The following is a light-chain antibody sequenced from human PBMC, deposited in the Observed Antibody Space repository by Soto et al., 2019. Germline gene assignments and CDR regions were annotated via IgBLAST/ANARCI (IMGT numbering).Light chain of an antibody. CDR2: DAS. V-gene: IGKV3-11*01. J-gene: IGKJ4*01. Sequence: EVVLTQSPATLSLSPGERATLSCRASQSVRTSLVWYQQKPGQAPRLLIYDASKRATGVPARFSGSGSGTDFSLTISSLEPEDFAYYYCQQRSNGFTFSGGTKVEI. CDR3: QQRSNGFT. CDR1: QSVRTS.